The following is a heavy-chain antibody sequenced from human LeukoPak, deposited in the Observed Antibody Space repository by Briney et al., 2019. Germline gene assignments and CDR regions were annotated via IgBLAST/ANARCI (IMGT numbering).Heavy chain of an antibody. CDR2: IYYIGST. CDR1: GGSISNYY. CDR3: ARHGGAYSFDY. V-gene: IGHV4-59*08. J-gene: IGHJ4*02. Sequence: SETLSLTCTVSGGSISNYYWSWVRQPPGKGLEWIGCIYYIGSTNYNPSLRSRVTISPDTSKNQFSLELSSVTAADAAVYYCARHGGAYSFDYWGQGTLVTVSS. D-gene: IGHD4-11*01.